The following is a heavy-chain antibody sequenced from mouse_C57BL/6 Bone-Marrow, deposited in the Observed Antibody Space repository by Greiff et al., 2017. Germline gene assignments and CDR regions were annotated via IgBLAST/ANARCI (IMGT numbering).Heavy chain of an antibody. CDR3: ALIGFYYGYDG. J-gene: IGHJ3*02. CDR1: GFSLSTSNMG. V-gene: IGHV8-5*01. Sequence: QVTLKVSGPGILQPAQTLSLTCSFSGFSLSTSNMGIDWIRQPSGKGLEWLAHIWWNDDEYYNPYLKSRPQLSKGTSHNQVFLDFTSVSTADSATSSSALIGFYYGYDGWGQGTLVTDSA. D-gene: IGHD2-2*01. CDR2: IWWNDDE.